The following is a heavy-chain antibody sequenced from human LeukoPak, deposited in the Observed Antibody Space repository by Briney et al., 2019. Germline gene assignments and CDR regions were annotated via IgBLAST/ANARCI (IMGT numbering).Heavy chain of an antibody. D-gene: IGHD1-26*01. CDR1: GFTFSSYT. J-gene: IGHJ5*01. Sequence: PGGSLRLSCAVSGFTFSSYTVHWVRQAPGKGLERVAVRSHDGNNKYYADSVKGRFTISRDDSKNTLYLQMNSLRPEDTAVYYCARGVGGPFNWFDSWGQGSLVTVSS. CDR3: ARGVGGPFNWFDS. CDR2: RSHDGNNK. V-gene: IGHV3-30-3*01.